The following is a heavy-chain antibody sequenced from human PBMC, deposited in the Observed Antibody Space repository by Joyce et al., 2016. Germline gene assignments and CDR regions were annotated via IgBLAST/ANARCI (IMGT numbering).Heavy chain of an antibody. CDR1: GFTFSNYG. D-gene: IGHD3-9*01. V-gene: IGHV3-30*03. J-gene: IGHJ4*02. CDR3: AGGILTGYFDY. Sequence: QGQLVESGGGVVQPGRSLRFSCAASGFTFSNYGMHWVRQAPGKGLEWVAVISYDGSNKNYGDSVKGRFTISRDNSKNTLYLQMNSLRAEDTAVYYCAGGILTGYFDYWGQGTMVTVSS. CDR2: ISYDGSNK.